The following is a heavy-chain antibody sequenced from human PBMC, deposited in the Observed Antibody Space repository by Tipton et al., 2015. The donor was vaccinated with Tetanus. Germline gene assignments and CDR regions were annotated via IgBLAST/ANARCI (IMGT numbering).Heavy chain of an antibody. V-gene: IGHV3-30*18. CDR1: GFTFSSYG. CDR3: AKDRSEGSLDY. J-gene: IGHJ4*02. Sequence: SLRLSCAASGFTFSSYGMHWVRQAPGKGLEWVAVISYDGSNKYYADSVKGRFTISRDNSKNTLYLQMNSLRAEDTAAYYCAKDRSEGSLDYWGQGTLVTVSS. CDR2: ISYDGSNK.